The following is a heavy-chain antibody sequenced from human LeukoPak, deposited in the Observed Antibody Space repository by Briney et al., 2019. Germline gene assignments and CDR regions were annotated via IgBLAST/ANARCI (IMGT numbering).Heavy chain of an antibody. CDR3: ATGYETNYYYYYMDV. D-gene: IGHD3-3*01. CDR2: IYPGDSDT. J-gene: IGHJ6*03. Sequence: GESLKISCKGSGYSFTSYWIGWVRQMPGKGLERMGIIYPGDSDTRYSPSFQGQVTISADKSISTAYLQWSSLKASDTAMYYCATGYETNYYYYYMDVWGKGTTVTVSS. V-gene: IGHV5-51*01. CDR1: GYSFTSYW.